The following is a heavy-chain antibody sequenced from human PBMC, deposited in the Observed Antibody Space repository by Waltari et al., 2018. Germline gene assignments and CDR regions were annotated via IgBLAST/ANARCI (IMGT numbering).Heavy chain of an antibody. Sequence: EVQLLESGGGLVQPGGSLRLSCAASGFTFSSYWMSWVRQAPVKGLEWVGNIKEDGREKEDVDAVKGGVTSYRDNAKKSLYLEMNSLRAEETAVYYCARGGIGITMIVVPLDYWGQGTLVTVSS. D-gene: IGHD3-22*01. V-gene: IGHV3-7*01. CDR1: GFTFSSYW. CDR3: ARGGIGITMIVVPLDY. CDR2: IKEDGREK. J-gene: IGHJ4*02.